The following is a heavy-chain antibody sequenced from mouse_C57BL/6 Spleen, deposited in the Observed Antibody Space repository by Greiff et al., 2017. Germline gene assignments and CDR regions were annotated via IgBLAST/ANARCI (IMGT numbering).Heavy chain of an antibody. CDR3: ARGGDGYLAWFAY. V-gene: IGHV1-61*01. CDR2: IYPSDSET. CDR1: GYTFTSYW. D-gene: IGHD2-3*01. Sequence: QVQLQQPGAELVRPGSSVKLSCKASGYTFTSYWMDWVKQRPGQGLEWIGNIYPSDSETHYNQKFKDKATLTVDKSSSTAYMQLSSLTSEDSAVYYCARGGDGYLAWFAYWGQGTLVTVSA. J-gene: IGHJ3*01.